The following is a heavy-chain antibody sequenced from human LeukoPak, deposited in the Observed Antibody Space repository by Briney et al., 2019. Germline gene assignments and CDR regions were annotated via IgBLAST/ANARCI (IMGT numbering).Heavy chain of an antibody. V-gene: IGHV3-11*01. CDR2: ISSSGSTI. D-gene: IGHD2-2*01. CDR3: AKTSSTSYFDY. J-gene: IGHJ4*02. CDR1: GFTFSDYY. Sequence: GGSLRLSCAASGFTFSDYYMSWIRQAPGKGLEWVSYISSSGSTIYYADSVKGRFTISRDNAKNSLYLQMNSLRAEDTAVYYCAKTSSTSYFDYWGQGTLVTVSS.